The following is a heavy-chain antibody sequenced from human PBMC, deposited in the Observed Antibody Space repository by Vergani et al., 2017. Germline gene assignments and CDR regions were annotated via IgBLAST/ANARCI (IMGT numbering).Heavy chain of an antibody. CDR3: ARWGEPSKQRLPCDYYYMDG. D-gene: IGHD4-17*01. CDR1: GFTFSSNA. Sequence: EVQLLESGGGLVQPGGSLRLSCAASGFTFSSNAMSWVRQAPGKGLEWVSAISGSGGSTYYADSVKGRFTIYRDNSKNTLYLQMNSLRAEDTAVYYCARWGEPSKQRLPCDYYYMDGWGKGTTVTVSS. V-gene: IGHV3-23*01. CDR2: ISGSGGST. J-gene: IGHJ6*03.